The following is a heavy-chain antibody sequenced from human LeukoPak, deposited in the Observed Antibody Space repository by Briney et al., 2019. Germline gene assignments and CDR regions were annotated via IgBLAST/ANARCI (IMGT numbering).Heavy chain of an antibody. CDR3: ARSSGWWSLDY. CDR1: GFTFSSYA. Sequence: GGSLRLSCAASGFTFSSYAMSWVRQAPGKGLEWVSGIIDSGESTYYANFAKGRFTISRDNSKNTLFLQMNSLRAEDTAVYYCARSSGWWSLDYWGQGTLVTVSS. D-gene: IGHD6-19*01. CDR2: IIDSGEST. J-gene: IGHJ4*02. V-gene: IGHV3-23*01.